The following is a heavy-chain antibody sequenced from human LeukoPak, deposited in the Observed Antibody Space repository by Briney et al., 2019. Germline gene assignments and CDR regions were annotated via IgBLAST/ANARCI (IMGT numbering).Heavy chain of an antibody. J-gene: IGHJ3*02. CDR3: ARVLPPSDSSGYQEAFDI. CDR2: INWNGGST. CDR1: GFTFDDYG. V-gene: IGHV3-20*04. Sequence: PGGSLRLSCAASGFTFDDYGMSWVRQAPGKGLEWVSGINWNGGSTGYADSVKGRFTISRDNAKNSLYLQMNSLRAEDTAVYYCARVLPPSDSSGYQEAFDIWGQGTMVTVSS. D-gene: IGHD3-22*01.